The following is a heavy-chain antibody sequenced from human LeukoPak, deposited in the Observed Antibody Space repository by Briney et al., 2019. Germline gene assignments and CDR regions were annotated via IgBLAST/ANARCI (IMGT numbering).Heavy chain of an antibody. CDR1: GYSFMNYG. Sequence: ASVKVSCKASGYSFMNYGITWVRQAPGQGLEWMGWMSTYNDDKQYAQKFQGRVTLTIDTSTTTAYMELRSLSSDDTALYYCARARWLNAFGVWGQGTLVTVSS. CDR2: MSTYNDDK. CDR3: ARARWLNAFGV. V-gene: IGHV1-18*01. D-gene: IGHD5-24*01. J-gene: IGHJ3*01.